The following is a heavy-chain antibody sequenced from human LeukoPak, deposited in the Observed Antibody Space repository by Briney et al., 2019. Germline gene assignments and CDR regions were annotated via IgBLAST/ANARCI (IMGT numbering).Heavy chain of an antibody. CDR1: GGSMRSNY. V-gene: IGHV4-59*01. D-gene: IGHD5-12*01. CDR2: IYYSGST. J-gene: IGHJ6*02. CDR3: ARIPGYSGYDFYYGMDV. Sequence: SETLSLTCSVSGGSMRSNYWSLIRQPPGKGLEWIGNIYYSGSTNYNPSLKSRVTISVDTSKNQFSLKLSSVTAADTAVYYCARIPGYSGYDFYYGMDVWGQGTTVTVSS.